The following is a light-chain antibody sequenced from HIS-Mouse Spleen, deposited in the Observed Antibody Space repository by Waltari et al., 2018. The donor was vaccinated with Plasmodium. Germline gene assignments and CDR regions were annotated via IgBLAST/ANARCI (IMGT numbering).Light chain of an antibody. V-gene: IGLV4-69*01. CDR2: LNSDGSQ. Sequence: QLVLTQSPSTSASLGASVKLTCTLSSGHSSSAIAWHQQQPEKGPRYLMKLNSDGSQSKGGGIPDRFSGSSSGAERYLTISSLQSEDEADYYCQTWGTGMGVFGGGTKLTVL. CDR1: SGHSSSA. CDR3: QTWGTGMGV. J-gene: IGLJ2*01.